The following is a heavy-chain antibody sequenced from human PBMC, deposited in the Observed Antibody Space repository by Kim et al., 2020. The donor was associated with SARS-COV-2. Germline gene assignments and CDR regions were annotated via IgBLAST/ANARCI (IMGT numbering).Heavy chain of an antibody. CDR3: ARNYYGSGSYWHFDY. D-gene: IGHD3-10*01. Sequence: SVKVSCKASGGTFSSYAISWVRQAPGQGLEWMGGIIPIFGTANYAQKFQGRVTITADESTSTAYMELSSLRSEDTAVYYCARNYYGSGSYWHFDYWGQGTLVTVSS. CDR1: GGTFSSYA. CDR2: IIPIFGTA. J-gene: IGHJ4*02. V-gene: IGHV1-69*13.